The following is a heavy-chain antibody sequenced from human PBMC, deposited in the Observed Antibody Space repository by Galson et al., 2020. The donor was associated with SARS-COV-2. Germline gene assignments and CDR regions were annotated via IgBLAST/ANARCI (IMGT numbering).Heavy chain of an antibody. V-gene: IGHV3-23*01. CDR1: GFTFSSYA. CDR3: AKEDDSSGYYYTRSFDY. Sequence: GGSLRLSCAASGFTFSSYAMSWVRQAPGKGLGWVTAISGSGGSTYYSDSVKGRFTITRDNSKNTLYLQMNSLRAEDTAVYYCAKEDDSSGYYYTRSFDYWGQGTLVTVSS. CDR2: ISGSGGST. J-gene: IGHJ4*02. D-gene: IGHD3-22*01.